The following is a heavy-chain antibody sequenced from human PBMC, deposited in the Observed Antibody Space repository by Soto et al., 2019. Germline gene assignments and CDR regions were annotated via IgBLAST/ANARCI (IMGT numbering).Heavy chain of an antibody. CDR3: ARDGARITVFGVVYYFDY. D-gene: IGHD3-3*01. CDR2: INAGNGNT. V-gene: IGHV1-3*01. CDR1: SYTFSSHA. J-gene: IGHJ4*02. Sequence: AVQVSCKASSYTFSSHAMHLVRQAPGQRLEWMGWINAGNGNTKYSQNFQGRVAITRDTSASTAYMELRSLRSEDTAVYYCARDGARITVFGVVYYFDYWGQGTLVTVSS.